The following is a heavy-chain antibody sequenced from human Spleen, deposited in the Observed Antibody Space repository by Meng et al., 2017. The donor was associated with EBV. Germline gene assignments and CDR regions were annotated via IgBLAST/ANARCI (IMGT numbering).Heavy chain of an antibody. V-gene: IGHV3-23*01. Sequence: EVELCGVAGHVVQTGGSPALSCLGFGFSFSSYGRSWVRHAPGKGLEWISGISGSRGSTYYADSVKGRFTISRDNSTNTLYLQMNSLRADDTAVYYCAKDRHPWGSHPGVLDYWGQGTLVTVSS. J-gene: IGHJ4*02. CDR1: GFSFSSYG. CDR3: AKDRHPWGSHPGVLDY. CDR2: ISGSRGST. D-gene: IGHD3-16*01.